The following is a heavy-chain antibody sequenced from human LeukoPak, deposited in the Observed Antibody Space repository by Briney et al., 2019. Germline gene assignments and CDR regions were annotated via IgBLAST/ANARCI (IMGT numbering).Heavy chain of an antibody. Sequence: PGGSLRLSCAASGFPFRSYAMTWVRQAPGKGLECVSVITDELDTYYADSVRGRFTISRDNSKNTVFLQMNSLRAEDTAIYYCAKVDYWSPENYYDFWGQGTLVTVSS. CDR3: AKVDYWSPENYYDF. V-gene: IGHV3-23*01. CDR2: ITDELDT. J-gene: IGHJ4*02. D-gene: IGHD1-1*01. CDR1: GFPFRSYA.